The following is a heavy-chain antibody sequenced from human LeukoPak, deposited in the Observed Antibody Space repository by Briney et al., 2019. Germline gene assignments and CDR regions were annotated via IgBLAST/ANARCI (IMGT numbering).Heavy chain of an antibody. CDR2: ISNDGSDT. CDR1: GFIFSRYG. J-gene: IGHJ4*02. CDR3: AKSWDTVTRGRTYFDY. Sequence: GGSLRLSCVASGFIFSRYGMHWVRQAPGKGLEWVAIISNDGSDTYYVDSVKGRFTISRDNSKNMLYLQMNSLRAEDTAVYYCAKSWDTVTRGRTYFDYWGQGTLVTASS. V-gene: IGHV3-30*18. D-gene: IGHD4-17*01.